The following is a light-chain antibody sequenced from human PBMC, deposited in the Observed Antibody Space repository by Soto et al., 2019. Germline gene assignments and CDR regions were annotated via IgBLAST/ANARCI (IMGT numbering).Light chain of an antibody. V-gene: IGKV3-15*01. CDR3: QQYNNWPPTWT. J-gene: IGKJ1*01. CDR2: GAS. Sequence: EIVLTQSPATLSLSPGERATLSCRASQSFSTNLAWYQQKPGQAPRLLIYGASTRATGIPARFSGSGSGTEFTLTISSLQSEDFAVYYCQQYNNWPPTWTFGQGTKVDIK. CDR1: QSFSTN.